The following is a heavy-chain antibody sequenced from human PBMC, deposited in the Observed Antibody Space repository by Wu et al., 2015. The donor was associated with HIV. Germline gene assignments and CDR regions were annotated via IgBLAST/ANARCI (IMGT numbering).Heavy chain of an antibody. CDR3: ARDHQGRRDV. Sequence: QVQLVQSGAEVKKPGASVKVSCKASGYTFTGYYMHWVRQAPGQGLEWMGWINPSGGSTTYAQRFSDRVTMTSDSSTSTVYMEMDNLRFEDTAVYYCARDHQGRRDVWGLGTTVTVSS. D-gene: IGHD2-2*01. V-gene: IGHV1-46*01. J-gene: IGHJ6*02. CDR2: INPSGGST. CDR1: GYTFTGYY.